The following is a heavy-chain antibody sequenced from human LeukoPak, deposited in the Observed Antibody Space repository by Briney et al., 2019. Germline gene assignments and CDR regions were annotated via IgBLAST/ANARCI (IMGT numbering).Heavy chain of an antibody. CDR1: GGSINNSYYY. J-gene: IGHJ3*02. CDR2: IDYSGST. V-gene: IGHV4-39*07. Sequence: SETLSLTCTVSGGSINNSYYYWGWIRQPPGKGLEWIGSIDYSGSTYSNPSLKSRVTISVDTSNNQFSPKLSSVTAADTAVYYCARESDDILIGYYWGGGGESFDIWGQGTMVTVSS. CDR3: ARESDDILIGYYWGGGGESFDI. D-gene: IGHD3-9*01.